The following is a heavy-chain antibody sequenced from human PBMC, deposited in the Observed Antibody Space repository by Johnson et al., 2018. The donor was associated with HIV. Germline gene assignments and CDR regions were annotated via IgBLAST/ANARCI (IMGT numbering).Heavy chain of an antibody. J-gene: IGHJ3*02. D-gene: IGHD2-21*01. V-gene: IGHV3-30-3*01. CDR3: AMGYCDADTCRWSPVDVFDT. Sequence: QVQLVESGGGVVQPGRSLRLSCAASGFTFSSYAMHWVRQAPGKGLEWVAVISYDGSNKYYAESVKGRFTTSRDNAKNTLHLQMNSLRAEDTAVHYCAMGYCDADTCRWSPVDVFDTWGQGTKVTVSS. CDR1: GFTFSSYA. CDR2: ISYDGSNK.